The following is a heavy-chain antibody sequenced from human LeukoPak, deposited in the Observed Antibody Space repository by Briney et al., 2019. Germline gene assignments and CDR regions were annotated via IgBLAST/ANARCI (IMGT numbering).Heavy chain of an antibody. Sequence: GASVKVSCKASGGTFSSYAISWVRQAPGQGLEWMGGIIPIFGTANYAQNFQGRVTITADKSTSTAYMELSSLRSEDTAVYYCATPPWFGDLRGYWGQGTLVTVSS. V-gene: IGHV1-69*06. J-gene: IGHJ4*02. CDR1: GGTFSSYA. CDR3: ATPPWFGDLRGY. CDR2: IIPIFGTA. D-gene: IGHD3-10*01.